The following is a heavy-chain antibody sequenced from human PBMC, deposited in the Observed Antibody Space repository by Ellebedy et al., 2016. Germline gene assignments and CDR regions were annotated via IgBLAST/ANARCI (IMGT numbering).Heavy chain of an antibody. CDR3: AKDSGDVVVPAAMGY. J-gene: IGHJ4*02. Sequence: GGSLRLSXAASGFTFSSYAMSWVRQAPGKGLEWVSAISGSGGSTYYADSVKGRFTISRDNSKNTLYLQMNSLRAEDTAVYYCAKDSGDVVVPAAMGYWGQGTLVTVSS. D-gene: IGHD2-2*01. V-gene: IGHV3-23*01. CDR2: ISGSGGST. CDR1: GFTFSSYA.